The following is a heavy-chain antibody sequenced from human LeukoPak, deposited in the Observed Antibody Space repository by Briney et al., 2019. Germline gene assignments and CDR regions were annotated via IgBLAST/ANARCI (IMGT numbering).Heavy chain of an antibody. V-gene: IGHV4-39*01. D-gene: IGHD3/OR15-3a*01. J-gene: IGHJ4*02. CDR3: ARQTGSGLFTLP. Sequence: SETLSLTCTVSGVSISSSNSYWGWIRQPPGKILEWIGSIYYTGNTYYNASLKSRVTISIDTSKNQISLRLTSVTAADTAMYYCARQTGSGLFTLPGGQGTLVTVSS. CDR1: GVSISSSNSY. CDR2: IYYTGNT.